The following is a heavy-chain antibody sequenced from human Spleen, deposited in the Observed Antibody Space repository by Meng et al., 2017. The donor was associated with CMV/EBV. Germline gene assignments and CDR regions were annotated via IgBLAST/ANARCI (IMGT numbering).Heavy chain of an antibody. J-gene: IGHJ6*02. CDR1: GFTFDDYA. Sequence: GESLKISCAASGFTFDDYAMHWVRQAPGKGLEWVSLISWDGGSTYYADSVKGRFTISRDNSKNTLYLQMNSLRADDTAMYYCAKVDTPTGHYYYGMDVWGQGTTVTVSS. D-gene: IGHD2-2*02. V-gene: IGHV3-43D*03. CDR3: AKVDTPTGHYYYGMDV. CDR2: ISWDGGST.